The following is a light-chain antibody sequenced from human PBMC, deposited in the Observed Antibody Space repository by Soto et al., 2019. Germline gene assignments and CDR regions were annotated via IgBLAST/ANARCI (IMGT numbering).Light chain of an antibody. CDR1: QSISSW. V-gene: IGKV1-9*01. J-gene: IGKJ3*01. Sequence: DIQMTQSPSILSASVGDRVTITCRASQSISSWLAWYQQKPRKAPKLLIYAASTLQGGVPSRFSGSGSGTDFTLTISSLQPEDFATYYCQQLNAYPRTFGPGTKVDIK. CDR3: QQLNAYPRT. CDR2: AAS.